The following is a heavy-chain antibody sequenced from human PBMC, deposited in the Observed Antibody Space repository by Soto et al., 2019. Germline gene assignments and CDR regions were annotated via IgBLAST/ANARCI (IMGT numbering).Heavy chain of an antibody. V-gene: IGHV3-33*01. J-gene: IGHJ6*01. Sequence: QVQLVESGGGVVQPGRSLRLSCAASGFTFSSYGMHWVRQAPGKGLEWVAVIWYDGSNKYYADSVKGRFTISRDNSKNTLYLQMNSLRAEDTAVYYCARDLSPSTWIQLWPYYYYGMDVW. CDR3: ARDLSPSTWIQLWPYYYYGMDV. CDR2: IWYDGSNK. D-gene: IGHD5-18*01. CDR1: GFTFSSYG.